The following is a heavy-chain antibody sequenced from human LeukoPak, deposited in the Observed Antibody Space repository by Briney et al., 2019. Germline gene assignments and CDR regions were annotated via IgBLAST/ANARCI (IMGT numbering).Heavy chain of an antibody. Sequence: ASVKVSCKASGGTFSKCAISWMRQAPGRGLEWMGGIIPIIGTANYAQKFQGRVTITADESTSTAYMELSSLRSEDTAVYYCARGQEGQWLIGGPFDYWGQGTLVTVSS. CDR1: GGTFSKCA. CDR2: IIPIIGTA. CDR3: ARGQEGQWLIGGPFDY. V-gene: IGHV1-69*13. D-gene: IGHD6-19*01. J-gene: IGHJ4*02.